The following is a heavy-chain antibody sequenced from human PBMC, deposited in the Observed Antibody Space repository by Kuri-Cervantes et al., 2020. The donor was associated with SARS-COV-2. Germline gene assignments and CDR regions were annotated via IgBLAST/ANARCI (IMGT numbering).Heavy chain of an antibody. V-gene: IGHV3-9*01. CDR1: GFTFDDYA. J-gene: IGHJ4*02. D-gene: IGHD5-18*01. CDR2: ISWNSGSI. CDR3: ASVEGVTPDY. Sequence: GGSLRLSCAASGFTFDDYAMHWVRQAPGKGLEWVSGISWNSGSIGYADSVKGRFTISRDNAKNSLYLQMNSLRAEDTAVYYCASVEGVTPDYWGQGTLVTVSS.